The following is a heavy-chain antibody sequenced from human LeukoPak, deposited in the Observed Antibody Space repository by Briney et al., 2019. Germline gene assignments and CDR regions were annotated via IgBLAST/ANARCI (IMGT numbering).Heavy chain of an antibody. V-gene: IGHV3-23*01. J-gene: IGHJ4*02. CDR2: ISGNSGSS. D-gene: IGHD6-13*01. Sequence: GGSLRLSCVASGFSFSSCAMSWVRQAPGKGLEWVSAISGNSGSSYYADSVKGRFTISRDNSKNTLYLQMNSLRADDTALYYCAKDRGGITAADYWGQGTLVTVSS. CDR3: AKDRGGITAADY. CDR1: GFSFSSCA.